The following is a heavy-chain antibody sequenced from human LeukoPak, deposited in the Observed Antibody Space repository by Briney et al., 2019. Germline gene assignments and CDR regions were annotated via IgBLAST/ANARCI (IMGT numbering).Heavy chain of an antibody. CDR3: ARQSVGFGEFNFDY. CDR2: IYYSGST. Sequence: SETLSLTCTVSGYSISSGYYWGWIRQPPGKGLEWIGSIYYSGSTYYNPSLKSRVTISVDTSKNQFSLKLSSVTAADTAVYYCARQSVGFGEFNFDYWGQGTLVTVSS. V-gene: IGHV4-38-2*02. CDR1: GYSISSGYY. D-gene: IGHD3-10*01. J-gene: IGHJ4*02.